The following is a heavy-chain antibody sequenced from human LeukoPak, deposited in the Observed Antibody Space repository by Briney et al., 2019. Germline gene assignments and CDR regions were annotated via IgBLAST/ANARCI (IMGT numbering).Heavy chain of an antibody. D-gene: IGHD3-10*01. CDR2: IKEDGSEK. J-gene: IGHJ4*02. CDR3: ARTIRGY. V-gene: IGHV3-7*01. CDR1: GFTFSNYW. Sequence: GGSLRLSCAASGFTFSNYWMSWVRQAPGQGLKWVANIKEDGSEKYYVDSVKGRFTISRDNAKNSLYLQMNSLRAEDTAVYYCARTIRGYWGQGTLVTVSS.